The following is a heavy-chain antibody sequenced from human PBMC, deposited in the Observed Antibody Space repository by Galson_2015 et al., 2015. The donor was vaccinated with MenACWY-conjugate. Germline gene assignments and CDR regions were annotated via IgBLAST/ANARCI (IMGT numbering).Heavy chain of an antibody. J-gene: IGHJ5*02. CDR2: INYCGKT. V-gene: IGHV4-39*01. D-gene: IGHD1-14*01. CDR3: ARRTPNLNWSDP. CDR1: GDSISSDAYY. Sequence: ETLSLTCTVSGDSISSDAYYWGWLRQPPGKGLEWIASINYCGKTFYYPSLKGRVTISVDTSKSQFSLTLSSVTAADTAVYFCARRTPNLNWSDPWGQGTLVTVSS.